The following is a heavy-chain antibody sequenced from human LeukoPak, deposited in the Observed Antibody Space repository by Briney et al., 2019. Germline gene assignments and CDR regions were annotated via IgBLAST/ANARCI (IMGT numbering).Heavy chain of an antibody. J-gene: IGHJ5*02. CDR1: GFTFSSYG. CDR2: IWYDGSNK. D-gene: IGHD3-3*01. Sequence: PGGSLRLSCAASGFTFSSYGMHWVRQAPGKGLEWVAVIWYDGSNKYYADSVKGRFTISRDNSKNTLYLQMNSLRAEDTAVYYCATARRSSHDFWSKWFDPWGQGTLVTVSS. V-gene: IGHV3-33*01. CDR3: ATARRSSHDFWSKWFDP.